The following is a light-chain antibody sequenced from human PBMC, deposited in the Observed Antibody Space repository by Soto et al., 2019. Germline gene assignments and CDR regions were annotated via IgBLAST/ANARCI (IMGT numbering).Light chain of an antibody. J-gene: IGKJ1*01. CDR2: GPS. Sequence: EIVLTQSPGTLSLSPGEGATLSCRASQSVSSSYLAWYQQKPGQAPRLLIYGPSSRATGIPDRFSGSGSGTDFTLTISRLEPEDVAVYYCQHYGSSLWTFGQGTKVEIK. CDR3: QHYGSSLWT. V-gene: IGKV3-20*01. CDR1: QSVSSSY.